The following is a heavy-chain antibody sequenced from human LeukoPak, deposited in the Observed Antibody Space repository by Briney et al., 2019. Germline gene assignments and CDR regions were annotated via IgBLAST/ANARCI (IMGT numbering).Heavy chain of an antibody. CDR1: GFPFNSHW. CDR3: AAAPHSKYFDY. CDR2: IKEDGSEK. Sequence: PGGSLRLSCAASGFPFNSHWMSWVRQAPGKGREWVANIKEDGSEKTYVDSVKGRFTISRDNANNSVYLQMDSLRVEDTAVYYCAAAPHSKYFDYWGQGNLVTVS. D-gene: IGHD2/OR15-2a*01. V-gene: IGHV3-7*01. J-gene: IGHJ4*02.